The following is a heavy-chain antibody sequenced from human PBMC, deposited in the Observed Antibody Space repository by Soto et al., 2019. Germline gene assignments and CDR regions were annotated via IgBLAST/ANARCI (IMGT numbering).Heavy chain of an antibody. CDR3: ARDCSSTSCYAYP. V-gene: IGHV4-59*01. J-gene: IGHJ5*02. CDR1: GGSISSYY. CDR2: IYYSGST. D-gene: IGHD2-2*01. Sequence: SETLSLTCTVSGGSISSYYWSWIRQPPGKGLEWIGYIYYSGSTNYNPSLKSRVTISVDTSKNQFSLKLSSVTAADTAVYYCARDCSSTSCYAYPWGQGTLVTVSS.